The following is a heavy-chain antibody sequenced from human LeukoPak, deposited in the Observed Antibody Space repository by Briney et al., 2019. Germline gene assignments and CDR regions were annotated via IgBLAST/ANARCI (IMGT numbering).Heavy chain of an antibody. CDR3: AKDYSGGGNFFDYFDY. J-gene: IGHJ4*02. CDR2: IYYSGST. D-gene: IGHD4-23*01. CDR1: GGSISSSSYY. Sequence: PSETLSLTCTVSGGSISSSSYYWGWIRQPPGKGLEWIGSIYYSGSTYYNPSLKSRVTISVDTSKNQFSLKLSSVTAADTAVYYCAKDYSGGGNFFDYFDYWGQGTLVTVSS. V-gene: IGHV4-39*02.